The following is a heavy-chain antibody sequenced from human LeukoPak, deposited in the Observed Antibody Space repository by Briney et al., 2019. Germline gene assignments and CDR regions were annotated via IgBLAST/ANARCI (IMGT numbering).Heavy chain of an antibody. V-gene: IGHV3-74*01. J-gene: IGHJ3*02. Sequence: GGSLRLSCAASGFTFSSYWMHWVRQAPGKGLVWVSRINSDGSRTYYADSVKGRFTISRDNAKNSLYLQMNSLRAEDTAVYYCARVPRQYYYAFDIWGQGTMVTVSS. CDR1: GFTFSSYW. CDR3: ARVPRQYYYAFDI. CDR2: INSDGSRT. D-gene: IGHD3-10*01.